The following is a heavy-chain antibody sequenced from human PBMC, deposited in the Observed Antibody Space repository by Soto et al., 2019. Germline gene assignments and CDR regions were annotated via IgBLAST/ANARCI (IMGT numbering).Heavy chain of an antibody. CDR3: ATHGFPIYYYSGMHV. V-gene: IGHV1-69*12. J-gene: IGHJ6*02. D-gene: IGHD3-10*01. CDR1: GGTFSSYA. CDR2: IIPIFGTA. Sequence: QVQLVQSGAEVKKPGSSVKVSCKASGGTFSSYAISWVRQAPGQGLEWMGGIIPIFGTANYAQKFQGRFTITADESTSPAYMELSSLRSEYTAVYYCATHGFPIYYYSGMHVWAQGTTVTLSS.